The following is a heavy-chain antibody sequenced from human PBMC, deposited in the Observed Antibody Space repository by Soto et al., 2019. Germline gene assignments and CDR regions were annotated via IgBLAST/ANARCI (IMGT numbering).Heavy chain of an antibody. CDR1: GYTFTGYY. CDR2: INPNSGGT. J-gene: IGHJ6*02. Sequence: ASVKVSCKASGYTFTGYYMHWVRQAPGQGLEWMGWINPNSGGTNYAQKFQGWVTMTRDTSISTAYMELSRLRSDDTAVYYCARDTSSGQYYYYGMDVWGQGTTVTVSS. V-gene: IGHV1-2*04. D-gene: IGHD6-19*01. CDR3: ARDTSSGQYYYYGMDV.